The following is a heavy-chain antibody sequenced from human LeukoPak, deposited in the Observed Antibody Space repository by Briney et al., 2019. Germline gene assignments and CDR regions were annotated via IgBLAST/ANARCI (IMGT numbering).Heavy chain of an antibody. D-gene: IGHD6-6*01. J-gene: IGHJ3*02. CDR1: GGSISSSYW. Sequence: PSETLSLTCGVSGGSISSSYWWSWVRQPPGKGLEWIGEIYHSGSTNYNPSLKSRVTISMDKSKNQFSLNLSSVTAADTAVYYCARDRSGYSSSGDAFDIWGQGTMVTVSS. V-gene: IGHV4-4*02. CDR3: ARDRSGYSSSGDAFDI. CDR2: IYHSGST.